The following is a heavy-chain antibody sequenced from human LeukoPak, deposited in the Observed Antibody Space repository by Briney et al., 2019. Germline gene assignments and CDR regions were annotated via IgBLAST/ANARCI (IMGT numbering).Heavy chain of an antibody. V-gene: IGHV4-59*08. Sequence: SETLSLTCTVSGGSISSYYWSWIRQPPGKGLEWIGCIYYSGSTNYNPSLKSRVTISVDTSKNQFSLKLNSVTDTDTAMYYCARTEYDYNNYAYYYGMDVWGQGTTVTVSS. D-gene: IGHD4-4*01. CDR1: GGSISSYY. CDR3: ARTEYDYNNYAYYYGMDV. CDR2: IYYSGST. J-gene: IGHJ6*02.